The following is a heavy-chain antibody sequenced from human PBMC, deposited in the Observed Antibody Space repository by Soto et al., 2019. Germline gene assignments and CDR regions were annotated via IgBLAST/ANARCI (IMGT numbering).Heavy chain of an antibody. Sequence: EVQLVESGGGLVKPGGSLTLSCAASGFTFSTAWINWVRQAPVKGLEWVGRVKSKTHGGTTDFAASVKGRFAISRDDSISMAFMRMNSLKIEDTAVYYCASDSYITVTPDRLDYWGHGTLVTVSS. V-gene: IGHV3-15*07. CDR1: GFTFSTAW. D-gene: IGHD4-4*01. CDR3: ASDSYITVTPDRLDY. CDR2: VKSKTHGGTT. J-gene: IGHJ4*01.